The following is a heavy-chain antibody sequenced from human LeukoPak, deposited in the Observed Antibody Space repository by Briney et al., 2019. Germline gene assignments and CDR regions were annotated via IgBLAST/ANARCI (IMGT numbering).Heavy chain of an antibody. J-gene: IGHJ4*02. CDR2: IYYSGST. V-gene: IGHV4-39*07. CDR1: GGSISSSSYY. CDR3: ARDRGQLVPLYYFDY. Sequence: SETLSLTCTVSGGSISSSSYYWGWIRQPPGKGLEWIGSIYYSGSTYYNPSLKSRVTISVDASKNQFSLKLSSVTAADTAVYYCARDRGQLVPLYYFDYWGQGTLVTVSS. D-gene: IGHD6-6*01.